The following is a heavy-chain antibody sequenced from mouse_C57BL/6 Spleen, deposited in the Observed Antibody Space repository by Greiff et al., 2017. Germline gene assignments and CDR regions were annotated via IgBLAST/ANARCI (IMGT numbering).Heavy chain of an antibody. D-gene: IGHD1-1*01. CDR1: GYSITSGYY. J-gene: IGHJ4*01. Sequence: EVKLVESGPGLVKPSQSLSLTCSVTGYSITSGYYWNWIRQFPGNKLEWMGYISYDGSNNYNPSLKNRISITRDTSKNQFFLKLNSVTTEDTATYYCASLITTVVAPYWGQGTSVTVSS. CDR2: ISYDGSN. CDR3: ASLITTVVAPY. V-gene: IGHV3-6*01.